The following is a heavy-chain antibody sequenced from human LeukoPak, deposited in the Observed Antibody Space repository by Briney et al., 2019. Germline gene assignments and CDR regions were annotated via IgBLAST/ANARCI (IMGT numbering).Heavy chain of an antibody. Sequence: ASVKVSCKVSGYTLTELSMHWVRQAPGKGLEWMGGFDPEDGETIYAQKFQGRVTMTEDTSTDTAYMELSSLRSEDTAVYYCATDRRWRFAFDIWGQGTMVTVSS. CDR1: GYTLTELS. CDR2: FDPEDGET. J-gene: IGHJ3*02. D-gene: IGHD3-3*01. V-gene: IGHV1-24*01. CDR3: ATDRRWRFAFDI.